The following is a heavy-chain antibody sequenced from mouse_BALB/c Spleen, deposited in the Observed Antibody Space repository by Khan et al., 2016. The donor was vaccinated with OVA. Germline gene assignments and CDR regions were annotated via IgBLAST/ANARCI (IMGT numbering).Heavy chain of an antibody. CDR2: ISTYYGDV. Sequence: VQLQESGAELVRPGVSVKISCKGSGYTFTDYAMHWVKQSHAKSLEWIGVISTYYGDVDYSQKFKGKATMPVDRSSSTAYMELARLTSEDSAIYYCASGGKFAYWGQGTLVTVSA. V-gene: IGHV1S137*01. J-gene: IGHJ3*01. D-gene: IGHD1-1*02. CDR3: ASGGKFAY. CDR1: GYTFTDYA.